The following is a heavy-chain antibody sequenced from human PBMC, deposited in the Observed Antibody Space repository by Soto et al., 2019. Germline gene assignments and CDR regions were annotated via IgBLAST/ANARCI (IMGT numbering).Heavy chain of an antibody. Sequence: QVQLQESGPGLVKPSQTLSLTCTVSGGSISSGGYYWSWIRQHPGKGLEWIGYIYYSGSTYYNPSLKSRVTISVDTSKNQFSLKLSSVTAADTAVYYCASSRRGAVADYTPFDYWGQGTLVTVSS. V-gene: IGHV4-31*03. CDR1: GGSISSGGYY. J-gene: IGHJ4*02. CDR3: ASSRRGAVADYTPFDY. D-gene: IGHD6-19*01. CDR2: IYYSGST.